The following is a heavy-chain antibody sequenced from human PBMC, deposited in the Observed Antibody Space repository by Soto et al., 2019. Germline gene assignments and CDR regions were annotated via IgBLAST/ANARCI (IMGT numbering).Heavy chain of an antibody. Sequence: ASVKVSCKASGGTFSSYAISWVRQAPGQGLEWMGGIIPIFGTANYAQKFQGRVTITADESTSTAYMELSSLRSEDTAVHYCAREGDYYDSSGYFDYWGQGTLVTVSS. CDR1: GGTFSSYA. V-gene: IGHV1-69*13. J-gene: IGHJ4*02. D-gene: IGHD3-22*01. CDR3: AREGDYYDSSGYFDY. CDR2: IIPIFGTA.